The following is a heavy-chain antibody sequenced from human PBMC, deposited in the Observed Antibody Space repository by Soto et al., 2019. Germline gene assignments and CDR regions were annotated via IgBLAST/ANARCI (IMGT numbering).Heavy chain of an antibody. J-gene: IGHJ4*02. CDR1: QFNFRSYA. CDR2: ISGTGDDT. CDR3: ARGRSDSHYSRLDY. D-gene: IGHD2-21*01. Sequence: PGGSLRLSCAASQFNFRSYAMTWVRQAPGKGLEWVSVISGTGDDTYYTDSVTGRFTISRDDSKNTLHLQMDSLTAEDTAIYYCARGRSDSHYSRLDYLGQGSLVTVSS. V-gene: IGHV3-23*01.